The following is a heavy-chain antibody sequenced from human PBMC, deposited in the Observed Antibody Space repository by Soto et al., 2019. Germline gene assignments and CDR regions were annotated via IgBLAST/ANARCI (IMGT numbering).Heavy chain of an antibody. D-gene: IGHD2-15*01. CDR3: AKDVDIVVVVARGGLDY. Sequence: GGSLRLSCAASGFTFSSYGMHWVRQAPGKGLEWVAVISYDGSNKYYADSVKGRFTISRDNSKNTLYLQMNSLRAEDTAVYYCAKDVDIVVVVARGGLDYWGQGTLVTVSS. CDR1: GFTFSSYG. CDR2: ISYDGSNK. J-gene: IGHJ4*02. V-gene: IGHV3-30*18.